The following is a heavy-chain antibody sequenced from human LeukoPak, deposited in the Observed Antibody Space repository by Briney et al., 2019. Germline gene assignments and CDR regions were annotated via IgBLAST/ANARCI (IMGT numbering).Heavy chain of an antibody. V-gene: IGHV4-39*07. CDR2: IYYSGST. CDR1: GGSISSGSYY. Sequence: PSETLSLTCTVSGGSISSGSYYWGWIRQPPGKGLEWIGSIYYSGSTYYNPSLKSRVTIPVDTSKNQFSLKLSSVTAADTAVYYCAREDSSGSFDYWGQGTLVTVSS. J-gene: IGHJ4*02. CDR3: AREDSSGSFDY. D-gene: IGHD6-19*01.